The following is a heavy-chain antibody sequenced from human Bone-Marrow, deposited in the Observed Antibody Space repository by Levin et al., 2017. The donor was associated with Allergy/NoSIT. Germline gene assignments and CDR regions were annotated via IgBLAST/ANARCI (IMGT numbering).Heavy chain of an antibody. J-gene: IGHJ4*02. D-gene: IGHD2-21*02. CDR1: GGAFSNNV. CDR3: ARRPFCGSDCYPAANY. CDR2: IIPMFGKA. V-gene: IGHV1-69*13. Sequence: SVKVSCKASGGAFSNNVITWVRQAPGQGLEWMGGIIPMFGKANYAQKLQGRVTITADESTSTAYMEVSSLRSEDTAVYYCARRPFCGSDCYPAANYWGQGTLVTVSS.